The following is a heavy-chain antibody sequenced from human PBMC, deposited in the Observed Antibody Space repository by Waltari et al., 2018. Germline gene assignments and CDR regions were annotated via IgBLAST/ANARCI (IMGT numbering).Heavy chain of an antibody. CDR2: IRSKAYGGTT. J-gene: IGHJ4*02. CDR3: TRGALPSAL. Sequence: EVQLVESGGGLVQPGRSLRLSCTASGFTFGDYAMSWVRQAPGKGLEWVGFIRSKAYGGTTEYAASVKGRFTISRDDSKSIAYLQMNSLKTEDTAVYYCTRGALPSALWGQGTLVTVSS. D-gene: IGHD3-16*02. CDR1: GFTFGDYA. V-gene: IGHV3-49*04.